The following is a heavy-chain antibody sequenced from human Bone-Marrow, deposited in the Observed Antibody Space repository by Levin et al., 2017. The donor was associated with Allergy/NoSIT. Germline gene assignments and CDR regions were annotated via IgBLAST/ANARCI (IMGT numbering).Heavy chain of an antibody. CDR3: AREEEPRGRNYHYYGLDV. CDR2: ISGSGSTI. V-gene: IGHV3-11*01. Sequence: GGSLRLSCAASGLTLTGHSMSWIRQGPGKGLEWVSYISGSGSTIYYADSVKGRFTISRDNTKKSLYLQMNSLRAEDTAVYYCAREEEPRGRNYHYYGLDVWGQGTTVTVSS. D-gene: IGHD3-16*02. CDR1: GLTLTGHS. J-gene: IGHJ6*02.